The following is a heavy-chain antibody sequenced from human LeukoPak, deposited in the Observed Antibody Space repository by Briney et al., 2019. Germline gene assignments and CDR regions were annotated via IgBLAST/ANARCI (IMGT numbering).Heavy chain of an antibody. Sequence: PGRSLRLSCAASGFTFSSYGMHWVRQAPGKGLEWVAVISYDGSNKYYTDSVRGRFTISRDNSKTTLYLQMNSLRSEDTAVYYCARDNVHAIFGEGNWFDPWGQGTLVTVSS. D-gene: IGHD3-3*01. CDR3: ARDNVHAIFGEGNWFDP. CDR1: GFTFSSYG. V-gene: IGHV3-30*03. CDR2: ISYDGSNK. J-gene: IGHJ5*02.